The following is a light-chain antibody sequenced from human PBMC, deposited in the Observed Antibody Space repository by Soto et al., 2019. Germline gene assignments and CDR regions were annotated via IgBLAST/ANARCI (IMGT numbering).Light chain of an antibody. CDR3: QQFGISPWT. CDR2: GVS. CDR1: REILNNY. Sequence: DIVLTQSPGTLSLSPGDRATLSCRASREILNNYLAWFQQRPGQAPRLVIYGVSNRAAGIPDRFSGSGSVTDFTLTISRLEPEDYGVYYCQQFGISPWTFGQGTRVE. J-gene: IGKJ1*01. V-gene: IGKV3-20*01.